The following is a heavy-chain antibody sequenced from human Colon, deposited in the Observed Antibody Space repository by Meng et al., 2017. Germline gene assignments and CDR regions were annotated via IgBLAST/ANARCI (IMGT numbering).Heavy chain of an antibody. V-gene: IGHV4-4*02. Sequence: QGQLRGSGTGRVKPSGTLSLTCAVSGDSIRSSNWWSWVRQPPGRGLEWIGEIYHSGSTNYNPSLKNRVTMTVDKSKNEFSLTLSSVTAADTAFYYCARVIYASGNMAHLDYWGQGTLVTVSS. CDR1: GDSIRSSNW. J-gene: IGHJ4*02. D-gene: IGHD3-10*01. CDR2: IYHSGST. CDR3: ARVIYASGNMAHLDY.